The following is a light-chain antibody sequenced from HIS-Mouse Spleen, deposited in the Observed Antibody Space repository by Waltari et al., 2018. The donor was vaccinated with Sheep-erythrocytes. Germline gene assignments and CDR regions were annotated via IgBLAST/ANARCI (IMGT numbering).Light chain of an antibody. CDR2: DVS. Sequence: QSALTQPRSVSGSPGQSVTISCTGTSSDVGGYHYVSWYQQHPGKAPKLMSYDVSKRPSGVPDRFSGSKSGNTASLTISGLQAEDEADYYCCSYAGSYNHVFGTGTKVTVL. J-gene: IGLJ1*01. CDR1: SSDVGGYHY. V-gene: IGLV2-11*01. CDR3: CSYAGSYNHV.